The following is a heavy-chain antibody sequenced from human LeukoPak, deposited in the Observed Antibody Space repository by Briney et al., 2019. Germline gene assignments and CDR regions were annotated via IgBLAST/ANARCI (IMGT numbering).Heavy chain of an antibody. CDR1: GYSISSGYY. D-gene: IGHD6-19*01. CDR3: ARGVDSSGWYGDHFDY. Sequence: SETLSLTCTVSGYSISSGYYWGWIRQPPGKGLEWIGSIYHSGSTYYNPSLKSRVTISVDTSKNQFSLKLSSVTAADTAVYYCARGVDSSGWYGDHFDYWGQGTLVTVSS. CDR2: IYHSGST. J-gene: IGHJ4*02. V-gene: IGHV4-38-2*02.